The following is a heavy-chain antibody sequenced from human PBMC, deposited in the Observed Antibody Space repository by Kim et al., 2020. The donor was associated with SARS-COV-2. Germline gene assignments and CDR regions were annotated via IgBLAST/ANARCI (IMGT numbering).Heavy chain of an antibody. D-gene: IGHD6-6*01. J-gene: IGHJ4*02. CDR2: IVVGSGNT. CDR1: GFTFTSSA. CDR3: AADRVAALAFDY. V-gene: IGHV1-58*01. Sequence: SVKVSCKASGFTFTSSAVQWVRQARGQRLEWIGWIVVGSGNTNYAQKFQERVTITRDMSTSTAYMELSSLRSEDTAVYYCAADRVAALAFDYWGQGTLVTVSS.